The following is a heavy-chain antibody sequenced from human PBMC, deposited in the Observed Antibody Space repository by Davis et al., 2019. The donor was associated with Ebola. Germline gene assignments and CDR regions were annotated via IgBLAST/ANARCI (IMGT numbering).Heavy chain of an antibody. V-gene: IGHV4-59*08. J-gene: IGHJ4*02. CDR1: GYSISSGYY. CDR3: ARHHRYCTNGVCSEYFDY. CDR2: IYYSGST. Sequence: SETLSLTCAVSGYSISSGYYWSWIRQPPGKGLEWIGYIYYSGSTNYNPSLKSRVTISVDTSKNQFSLKLSSVTAADTAVYYCARHHRYCTNGVCSEYFDYWGQGTLVTVSS. D-gene: IGHD2-8*01.